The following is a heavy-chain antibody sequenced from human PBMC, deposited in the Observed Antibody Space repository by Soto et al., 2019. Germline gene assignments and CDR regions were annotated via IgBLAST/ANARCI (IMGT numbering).Heavy chain of an antibody. V-gene: IGHV2-5*01. CDR1: GFSLSTSGVG. J-gene: IGHJ3*02. CDR3: ARGLATLPVFAFDI. D-gene: IGHD6-6*01. Sequence: SGPTLVNPTQTLALTCSFSGFSLSTSGVGVGWIRQSPGKALEWLALIYWSGDEHYRPSLKSRLSIIKDTSKNHVVLIMTDMDPVDTATYYCARGLATLPVFAFDIWGQGTMVTVSS. CDR2: IYWSGDE.